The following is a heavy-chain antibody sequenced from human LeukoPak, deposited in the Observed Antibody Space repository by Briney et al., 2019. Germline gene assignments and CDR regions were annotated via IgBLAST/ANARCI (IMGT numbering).Heavy chain of an antibody. D-gene: IGHD2-15*01. V-gene: IGHV4-30-2*01. Sequence: PSETLSLTCTVSGGSISSGGYYWSWIRQPPGKGLEWIGYIYHSGSTYYNPSLKGRVTISVDTSKNQFSLKLSSVTAADTAVYYCAREVAATFYYFDYWGQGTLVTVSS. CDR2: IYHSGST. CDR1: GGSISSGGYY. CDR3: AREVAATFYYFDY. J-gene: IGHJ4*02.